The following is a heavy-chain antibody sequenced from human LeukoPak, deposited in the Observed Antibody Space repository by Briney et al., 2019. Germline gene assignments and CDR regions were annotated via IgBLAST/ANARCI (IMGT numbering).Heavy chain of an antibody. V-gene: IGHV1-46*01. CDR2: INPSGGT. CDR3: AREGRTDYGASRSFDI. CDR1: GYSFTNYY. D-gene: IGHD4-17*01. Sequence: ASVKVSCKASGYSFTNYYMHWVRHVPGQGPEWMGLINPSGGTKYAQKFQDRVTMTRDTSTSPIYMELSSLTSEDRAVYYCAREGRTDYGASRSFDIWGQGTMVTVSS. J-gene: IGHJ3*02.